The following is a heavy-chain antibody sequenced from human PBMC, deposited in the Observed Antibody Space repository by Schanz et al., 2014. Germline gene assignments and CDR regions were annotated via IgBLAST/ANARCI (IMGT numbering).Heavy chain of an antibody. V-gene: IGHV1-46*01. J-gene: IGHJ4*02. CDR1: GYTFTSYS. Sequence: QVQLVQSGAEVKKPGASVKVSCKASGYTFTSYSMHWVRQAPGQGLEWMGIINLSGGGTSYALRFQDRVTVTRDTSRSTVDMELSSLRSEDTAVYYCARAPTAYCSDTSCLGTPFDYWGQGTLVTVSS. CDR2: INLSGGGT. D-gene: IGHD2-2*01. CDR3: ARAPTAYCSDTSCLGTPFDY.